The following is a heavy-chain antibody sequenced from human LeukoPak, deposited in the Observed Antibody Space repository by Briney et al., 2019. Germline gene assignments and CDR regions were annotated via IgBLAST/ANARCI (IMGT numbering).Heavy chain of an antibody. V-gene: IGHV1-46*01. CDR3: ARGAQQDSYTSYFDY. Sequence: ASVKVSCKASGYTFTGYYMHWVRQAPGQGLEWMGRINPSGGSTSYAQKFQGRVTMTRDTSTSTVYMELSSLRSEDTAVYYCARGAQQDSYTSYFDYWGQGTLVTVSS. J-gene: IGHJ4*02. CDR1: GYTFTGYY. CDR2: INPSGGST. D-gene: IGHD5-18*01.